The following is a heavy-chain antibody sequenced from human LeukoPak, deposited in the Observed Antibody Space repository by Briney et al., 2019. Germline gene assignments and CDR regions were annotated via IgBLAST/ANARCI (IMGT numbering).Heavy chain of an antibody. CDR3: AKDAVGEGYFDY. J-gene: IGHJ4*02. Sequence: PGGSLRLSCAASGFTFSSYAMSWVRQAPGNGLEWVSAISGSGGSTYYADSMKGRFTISRDNSKNTLYLQMNSLRAEDTAVYYCAKDAVGEGYFDYWGQGTLVTVTS. CDR2: ISGSGGST. D-gene: IGHD1-26*01. CDR1: GFTFSSYA. V-gene: IGHV3-23*01.